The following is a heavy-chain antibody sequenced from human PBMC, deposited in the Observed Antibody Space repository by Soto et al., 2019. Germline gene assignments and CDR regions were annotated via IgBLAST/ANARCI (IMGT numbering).Heavy chain of an antibody. CDR3: ARYYYDSSGLGGFDP. J-gene: IGHJ5*02. CDR2: INHSGST. V-gene: IGHV4-34*01. D-gene: IGHD3-22*01. CDR1: GGSFSGYY. Sequence: SETLSLTCAVYGGSFSGYYWSWIRQPPGKGLEWIGEINHSGSTNYNPSLKSRVTISVDTSKNQFSLKLSSVTAADTAVYYCARYYYDSSGLGGFDPWGQGTMVTVYS.